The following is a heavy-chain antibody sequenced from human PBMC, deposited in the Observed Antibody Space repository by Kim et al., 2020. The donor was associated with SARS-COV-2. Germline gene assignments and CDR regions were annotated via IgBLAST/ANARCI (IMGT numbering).Heavy chain of an antibody. CDR1: GGSISSYY. D-gene: IGHD3-10*01. V-gene: IGHV4-59*13. CDR2: IYYSGST. J-gene: IGHJ4*02. CDR3: ARSPRDGSGSFDY. Sequence: SETLSLTCTVSGGSISSYYWSWIRQPPGKGLEWIGYIYYSGSTNYNPSLKSRVTISVDTSKNQFSLKLSSVTAADTAVYYCARSPRDGSGSFDYWGQGTLVTISS.